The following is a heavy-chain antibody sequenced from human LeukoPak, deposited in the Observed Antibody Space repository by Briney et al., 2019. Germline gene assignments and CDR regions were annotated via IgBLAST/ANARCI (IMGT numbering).Heavy chain of an antibody. J-gene: IGHJ3*02. Sequence: GGSLRLSCAASGFTFSSYGMHWVRQAPGKGLEWVAVIWYDGSNKYYADSVKGRFTISRDNSKNTLYLQMNSLRAEDTAVYYCARTCSSTSCYRDAFDIWGQGTMVTVSS. CDR2: IWYDGSNK. CDR1: GFTFSSYG. D-gene: IGHD2-2*01. V-gene: IGHV3-33*01. CDR3: ARTCSSTSCYRDAFDI.